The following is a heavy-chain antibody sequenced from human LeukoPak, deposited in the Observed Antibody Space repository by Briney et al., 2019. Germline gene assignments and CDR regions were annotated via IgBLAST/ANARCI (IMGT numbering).Heavy chain of an antibody. CDR2: ISVSGNT. CDR1: GFTLSSYA. J-gene: IGHJ4*02. CDR3: ARGGSSGSGYSPY. V-gene: IGHV3-23*01. Sequence: GGSLRLSCAASGFTLSSYAMSWVRQGPGKGLEWVSAISVSGNTYHADSVKGRFTISRDSSKNTLYLQMNSLRAEDTAVYYCARGGSSGSGYSPYWGQGTLVTVSS. D-gene: IGHD6-13*01.